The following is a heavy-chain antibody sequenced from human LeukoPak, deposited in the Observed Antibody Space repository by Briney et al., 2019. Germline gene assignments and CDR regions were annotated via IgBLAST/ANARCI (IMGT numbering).Heavy chain of an antibody. J-gene: IGHJ4*02. Sequence: SETLSLTCAVYGGSFSGYYWSWIRQPPGKGLEWIGEINHSRSTNYNPSLKSRVTISVDTSKNQFSLKLSSVTAADTAVYYGGRGRNNYYDSSGYYYWGQGTLVTVSS. V-gene: IGHV4-34*01. CDR3: GRGRNNYYDSSGYYY. D-gene: IGHD3-22*01. CDR1: GGSFSGYY. CDR2: INHSRST.